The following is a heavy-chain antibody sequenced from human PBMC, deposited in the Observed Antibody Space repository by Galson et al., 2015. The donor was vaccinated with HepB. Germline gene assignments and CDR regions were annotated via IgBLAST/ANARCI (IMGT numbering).Heavy chain of an antibody. CDR1: GFSLSTSGMC. J-gene: IGHJ6*02. CDR2: IDWDDDK. CDR3: ARSEGGVIIGDLYYYYGMDV. Sequence: PALVKPTPPLTLTCTFSGFSLSTSGMCVSWIRQPPGKALEWLALIDWDDDKYYSTSLKTRLTISKDTSKNQVALTMTNMDPVDTATYYCARSEGGVIIGDLYYYYGMDVWGQGTTVTVSS. D-gene: IGHD3-10*01. V-gene: IGHV2-70*01.